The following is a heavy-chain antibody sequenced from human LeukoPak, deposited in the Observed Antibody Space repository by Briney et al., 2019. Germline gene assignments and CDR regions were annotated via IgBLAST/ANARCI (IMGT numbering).Heavy chain of an antibody. D-gene: IGHD5-18*01. V-gene: IGHV4-34*01. CDR1: GGSFSDYY. CDR2: INHSGST. CDR3: VRSKAGGNSYGYDAIFDY. J-gene: IGHJ4*02. Sequence: PSETLSLTCGVYGGSFSDYYWSWIRQPPGKGLEWIGEINHSGSTNYNPSLKSRVTISVDTSKNQFSLKVNSVTAADTAVYYCVRSKAGGNSYGYDAIFDYWGQGTLVTVSS.